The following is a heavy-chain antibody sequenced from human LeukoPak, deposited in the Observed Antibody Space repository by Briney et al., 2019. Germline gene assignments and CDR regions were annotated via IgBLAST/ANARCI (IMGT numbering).Heavy chain of an antibody. CDR1: GFTFSSYE. D-gene: IGHD2-2*01. Sequence: GGSLRLSCAASGFTFSSYEMNWVRQAPGKGLEWVSYISSSGSTIYYADSVKGRFTISRDNAKNSLYLQMNSLRAEDTAVYYCARDTYQPSLIDYWGQGTLVTVSS. CDR2: ISSSGSTI. V-gene: IGHV3-48*03. J-gene: IGHJ4*02. CDR3: ARDTYQPSLIDY.